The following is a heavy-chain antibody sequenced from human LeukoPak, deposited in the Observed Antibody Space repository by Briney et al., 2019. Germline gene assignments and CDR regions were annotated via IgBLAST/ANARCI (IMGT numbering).Heavy chain of an antibody. V-gene: IGHV1-2*02. CDR2: INPNSGGT. D-gene: IGHD6-19*01. J-gene: IGHJ5*02. CDR1: GYTFTGYY. Sequence: GASVKVSCKASGYTFTGYYMHWVRQAPGQGLEWMGWINPNSGGTSYAQKFQGRVTMTRDTSISTAYMELSRLRSDDTAVYYCARDSGWYWFDPWGQGTLVTVSS. CDR3: ARDSGWYWFDP.